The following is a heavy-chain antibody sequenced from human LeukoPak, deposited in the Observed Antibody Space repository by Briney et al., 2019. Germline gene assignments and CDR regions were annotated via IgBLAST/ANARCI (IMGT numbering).Heavy chain of an antibody. V-gene: IGHV4-61*02. CDR3: ARDTLTAFGYHFDY. CDR1: GGSISSDTSS. D-gene: IGHD3-16*01. CDR2: IFTSGST. J-gene: IGHJ4*02. Sequence: PSETLSLTCTVSGGSISSDTSSWNWIRQPAGKGLEWIGRIFTSGSTNYNPSLKSRLSISVDASKNQFSLTLTSVAAADTAMYYCARDTLTAFGYHFDYWGQGTLVTVSS.